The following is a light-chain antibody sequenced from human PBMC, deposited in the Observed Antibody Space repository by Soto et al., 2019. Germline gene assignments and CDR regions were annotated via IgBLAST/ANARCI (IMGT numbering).Light chain of an antibody. CDR3: SSYTTSATYV. J-gene: IGLJ1*01. CDR1: SSDVGGYNY. Sequence: QSVLTQPASVSGSPGQSITISCTGTSSDVGGYNYVSWYQHHPGKVPRLLISEVSKGPSGVSSRFSGSKSGNTASLTISGLQADEEADYFCSSYTTSATYVFGTGTKVTVL. CDR2: EVS. V-gene: IGLV2-14*01.